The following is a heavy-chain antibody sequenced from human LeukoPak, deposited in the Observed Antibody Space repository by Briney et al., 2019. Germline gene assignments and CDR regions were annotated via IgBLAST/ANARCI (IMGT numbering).Heavy chain of an antibody. CDR1: GGSISTSSYY. V-gene: IGHV4-39*01. Sequence: SETLSLTCTVSGGSISTSSYYWGWVRQPPGKGLEWIGNIFYSGSTYYSPSLKSRVTISLDTSRNQFSLKLSSVTAADTAVYYCASGREYYDSSGYYWGQGTLVTVSS. D-gene: IGHD3-22*01. J-gene: IGHJ4*02. CDR3: ASGREYYDSSGYY. CDR2: IFYSGST.